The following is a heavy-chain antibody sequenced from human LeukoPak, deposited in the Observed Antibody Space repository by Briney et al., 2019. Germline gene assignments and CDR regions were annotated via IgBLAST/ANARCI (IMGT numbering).Heavy chain of an antibody. D-gene: IGHD3-22*01. CDR3: ARVTYDMCFDY. V-gene: IGHV4-31*03. J-gene: IGHJ4*02. CDR2: IYYSGST. Sequence: KPSQTLSLTCTVSGGSVSSGGYYWSWIRQHPGKGLEWIGYIYYSGSTYYNPSLKSRVTISIDTSKNQFSLKLSSVTAADTAVYYCARVTYDMCFDYWGQGTLVTVSS. CDR1: GGSVSSGGYY.